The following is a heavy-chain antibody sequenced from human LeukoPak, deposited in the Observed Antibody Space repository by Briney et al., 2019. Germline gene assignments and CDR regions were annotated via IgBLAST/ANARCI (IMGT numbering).Heavy chain of an antibody. D-gene: IGHD6-19*01. CDR2: IYYSGGT. V-gene: IGHV4-59*12. Sequence: SETLSLTCTVSGGSISSYYWSWIRQPPGKGLEWIGYIYYSGGTNYNPSLKSRVTISVDTSKNQFSLKLSSVTAADTAVYYCARGGWSTNWFDPWGQGTLVTVSS. J-gene: IGHJ5*02. CDR1: GGSISSYY. CDR3: ARGGWSTNWFDP.